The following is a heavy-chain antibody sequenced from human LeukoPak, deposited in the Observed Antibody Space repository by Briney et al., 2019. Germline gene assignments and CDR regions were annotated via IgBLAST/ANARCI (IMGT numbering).Heavy chain of an antibody. D-gene: IGHD3-22*01. V-gene: IGHV5-51*01. CDR2: IYPGDSAT. J-gene: IGHJ4*02. CDR3: ARQNYYDSRGFYSQILPFDY. CDR1: GYSVTHYW. Sequence: PGESLKISCKNSGYSVTHYWIGLVRHLPGKSLESMGIIYPGDSATSYSPSYQGQVAISADKSISTAYLQWSSLKASDTAVYYCARQNYYDSRGFYSQILPFDYWGQGTLVTVSS.